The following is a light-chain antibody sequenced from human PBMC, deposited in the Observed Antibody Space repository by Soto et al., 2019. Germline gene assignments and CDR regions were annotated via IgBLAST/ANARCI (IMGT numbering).Light chain of an antibody. Sequence: QPVLTQPPSASGSPGQSVTISCTGTSSDVGGYNYVSWYQQHPGKAPKLMIYEVSKRPSGVPDRFSGSKSGNTASLTVSGLKAEDEADYYCSSYAGSNNYVFGTGTKLTVL. CDR1: SSDVGGYNY. CDR3: SSYAGSNNYV. V-gene: IGLV2-8*01. CDR2: EVS. J-gene: IGLJ1*01.